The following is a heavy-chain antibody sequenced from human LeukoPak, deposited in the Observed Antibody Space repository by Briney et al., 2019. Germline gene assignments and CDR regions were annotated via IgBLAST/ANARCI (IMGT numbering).Heavy chain of an antibody. J-gene: IGHJ4*02. V-gene: IGHV4-30-4*08. Sequence: PSQTLSLTCTVSGGSISSGDYYWSWIRQPPGRGLEWIGYIYYSGSTYYNPSLKSRVTISVDTSKNQFSLKLSSVTAADTAVYYCARRGYYDSSGYYYIDYWGQGTLVTVSS. CDR1: GGSISSGDYY. CDR2: IYYSGST. CDR3: ARRGYYDSSGYYYIDY. D-gene: IGHD3-22*01.